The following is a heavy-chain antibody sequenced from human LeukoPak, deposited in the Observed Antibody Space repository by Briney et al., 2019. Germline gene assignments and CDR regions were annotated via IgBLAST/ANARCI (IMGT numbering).Heavy chain of an antibody. CDR1: GGSISSSSYY. D-gene: IGHD3-22*01. CDR3: ARGRGYYDSSGYCF. Sequence: SETLSLTCTVSGGSISSSSYYWGWIRQPPGKGLEWIGSIYYSGRTNYNSSLKSRVTISVDTSKNQFSLKLSSVTAADTAVYYCARGRGYYDSSGYCFWGQGTLVTVSS. V-gene: IGHV4-39*07. CDR2: IYYSGRT. J-gene: IGHJ4*02.